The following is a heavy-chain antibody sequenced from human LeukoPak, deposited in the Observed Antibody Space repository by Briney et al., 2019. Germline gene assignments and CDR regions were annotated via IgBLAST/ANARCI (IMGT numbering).Heavy chain of an antibody. CDR1: GDSISNYF. CDR2: INHSGST. CDR3: ARGGDIVVVVAATGAFDI. J-gene: IGHJ3*02. V-gene: IGHV4-34*01. D-gene: IGHD2-15*01. Sequence: SETLSLTCSVSGDSISNYFWSWIRQPPGKGLEWIGEINHSGSTNYNPSLKSRVTISVDTSKNQFSLKLSSVTAADTAVYYCARGGDIVVVVAATGAFDIWGQGTMVTVSS.